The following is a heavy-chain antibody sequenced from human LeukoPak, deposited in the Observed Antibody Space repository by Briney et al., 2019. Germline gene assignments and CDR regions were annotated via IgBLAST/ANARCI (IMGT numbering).Heavy chain of an antibody. Sequence: SQTLSLTCTVSGGSISSGSYYWSWIRQPAGKGLEWIGRIYTSGSTNYNPSLKSRVTISVDTSKNQFSLKLSSVTAADTAVYYCARDTAGSENWFDPWGQGTLVTVSS. J-gene: IGHJ5*02. CDR2: IYTSGST. D-gene: IGHD2-15*01. V-gene: IGHV4-61*02. CDR3: ARDTAGSENWFDP. CDR1: GGSISSGSYY.